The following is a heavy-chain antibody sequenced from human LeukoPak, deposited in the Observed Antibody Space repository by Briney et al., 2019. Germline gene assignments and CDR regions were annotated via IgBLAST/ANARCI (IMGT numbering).Heavy chain of an antibody. CDR2: INHSGST. V-gene: IGHV4-34*01. Sequence: SETLSLTCAVYGGSFSGYYWSWIRQPPGKGLEWIGEINHSGSTNYNPSLKSRVTISVDTSKNQFSLKLGSVTAADTAVYYCARQTYYYGSGSYYAKPLFDYWGQGTLVTVSS. CDR1: GGSFSGYY. CDR3: ARQTYYYGSGSYYAKPLFDY. D-gene: IGHD3-10*01. J-gene: IGHJ4*02.